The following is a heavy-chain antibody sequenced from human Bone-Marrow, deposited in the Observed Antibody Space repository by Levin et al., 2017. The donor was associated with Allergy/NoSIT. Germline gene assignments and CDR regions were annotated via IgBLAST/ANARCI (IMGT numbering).Heavy chain of an antibody. V-gene: IGHV5-51*01. CDR1: GYTFSRYW. CDR3: ARQFLGGWLVQDY. CDR2: FFPGDSDT. D-gene: IGHD6-19*01. Sequence: GESLKISCEGSGYTFSRYWIGWVRQMPGKGLEWVGSFFPGDSDTRYSPSFQGQVTFSADTSVSTAYLQWSSLKASDTAIYYCARQFLGGWLVQDYWGQGPLVTVSS. J-gene: IGHJ4*02.